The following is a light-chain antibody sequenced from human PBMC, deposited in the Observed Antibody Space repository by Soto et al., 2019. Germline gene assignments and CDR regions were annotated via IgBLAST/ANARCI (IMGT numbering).Light chain of an antibody. J-gene: IGLJ1*01. V-gene: IGLV2-14*03. CDR1: SSDVGGYDY. CDR3: SSLDV. Sequence: QSALTQPASVSGSPGQSITISCTGTSSDVGGYDYVSWYQHHPGKAPKLMIYDVSNRPSGVSNRFSGSKSGNTASLTISGLQAEDEADYTSSSLDVFGTGTKLTVL. CDR2: DVS.